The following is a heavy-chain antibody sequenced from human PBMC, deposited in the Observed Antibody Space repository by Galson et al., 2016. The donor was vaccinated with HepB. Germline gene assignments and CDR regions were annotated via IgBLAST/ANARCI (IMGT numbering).Heavy chain of an antibody. Sequence: SETLSLTCTVSGGSASSDSYYWSWIRQPPGKGLEWIGYIYYSGSTNYNPSLKSRVTISVDTSKNQFSLKLSSVTAADTAVYYCARVVTIWDAFDIWGQGTMVTVSS. CDR3: ARVVTIWDAFDI. CDR2: IYYSGST. CDR1: GGSASSDSYY. D-gene: IGHD5-24*01. V-gene: IGHV4-61*01. J-gene: IGHJ3*02.